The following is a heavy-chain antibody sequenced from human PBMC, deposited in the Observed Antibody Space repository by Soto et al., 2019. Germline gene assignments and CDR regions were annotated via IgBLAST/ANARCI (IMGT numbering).Heavy chain of an antibody. CDR3: AKTVRAVASKGLFDY. D-gene: IGHD6-19*01. CDR2: ISGSSSS. CDR1: GFTFSNFA. V-gene: IGHV3-23*01. J-gene: IGHJ4*02. Sequence: GVSLRLSCAASGFTFSNFAMNWVRQAPGKGLEWVSAISGSSSSYYADSVKGRFTISRDNSKNTLYLQMNSLRAEDTAVYYCAKTVRAVASKGLFDYWGQGTLVTVSS.